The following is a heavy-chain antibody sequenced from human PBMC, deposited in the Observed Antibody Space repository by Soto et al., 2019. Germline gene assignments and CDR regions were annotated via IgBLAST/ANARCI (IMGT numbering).Heavy chain of an antibody. V-gene: IGHV4-39*01. CDR2: IYYTGGT. D-gene: IGHD3-9*01. Sequence: SETLSLTCTVSGGSISSSSYYWGWIRQPPGKGLEWIGTIYYTGGTYYNPSLKSRVTISVDPPTNQFSLRLSSVTAADTAVYYCARLGALYDDTLTGYYTFDFWGQGTQVTVSS. J-gene: IGHJ4*02. CDR3: ARLGALYDDTLTGYYTFDF. CDR1: GGSISSSSYY.